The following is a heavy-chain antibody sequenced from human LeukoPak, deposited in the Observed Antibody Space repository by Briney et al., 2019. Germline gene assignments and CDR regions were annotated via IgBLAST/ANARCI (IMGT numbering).Heavy chain of an antibody. J-gene: IGHJ4*02. CDR3: ARGWERRYSNT. Sequence: PSETLSLTXTVSGYSISSGYYWGWIRQPPGKGLEWIGSIYHSGSTYYNPSLKSRVTISVDTSKNQFSLKLSSVTAADTAVYYCARGWERRYSNTWGQGTLVTVSS. V-gene: IGHV4-38-2*02. D-gene: IGHD4-11*01. CDR1: GYSISSGYY. CDR2: IYHSGST.